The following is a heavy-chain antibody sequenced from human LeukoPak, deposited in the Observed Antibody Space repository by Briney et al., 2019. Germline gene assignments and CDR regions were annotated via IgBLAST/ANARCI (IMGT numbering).Heavy chain of an antibody. J-gene: IGHJ4*02. V-gene: IGHV4-39*07. CDR2: IYYSGST. Sequence: SETLSLTCTVSGGSISSSSYYWGWIRQAPGKGLEWIGSIYYSGSTYYNPSLKSRVTISVDTSKNQFSLKLSSVTAADTAVYYCARAGKRYNCNDGLDYWGQGTLVTVSS. CDR3: ARAGKRYNCNDGLDY. CDR1: GGSISSSSYY. D-gene: IGHD1-20*01.